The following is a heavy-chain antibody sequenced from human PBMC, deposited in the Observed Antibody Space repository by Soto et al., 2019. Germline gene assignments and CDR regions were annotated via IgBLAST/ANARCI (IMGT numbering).Heavy chain of an antibody. CDR1: GGSISSGGYY. J-gene: IGHJ4*02. Sequence: QVQLQESGPGLVKPSQTLSLTCTVSGGSISSGGYYWSWIRQHPGKGLEWIGYIYYSGSTYYNPSLKSRVTISVDTSKSQFSLKLSPVTAADTAVYYCARDSVATRTYPYWGQGTLVTVSS. V-gene: IGHV4-31*03. CDR3: ARDSVATRTYPY. CDR2: IYYSGST. D-gene: IGHD3-16*02.